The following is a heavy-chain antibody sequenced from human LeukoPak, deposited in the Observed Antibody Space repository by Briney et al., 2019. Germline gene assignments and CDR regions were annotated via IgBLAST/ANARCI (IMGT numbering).Heavy chain of an antibody. D-gene: IGHD3-10*01. J-gene: IGHJ4*02. V-gene: IGHV4-59*06. CDR1: GGSISTYY. Sequence: PSETLSLTCSVSGGSISTYYWSWIRQHPGKGLEWIGYIYYSGSTYYNPSLKSRVTIPVDTSKNQFSLKLSSVTAADTAVYYCARVTGRTPFFDYWGQGTLVTVSS. CDR2: IYYSGST. CDR3: ARVTGRTPFFDY.